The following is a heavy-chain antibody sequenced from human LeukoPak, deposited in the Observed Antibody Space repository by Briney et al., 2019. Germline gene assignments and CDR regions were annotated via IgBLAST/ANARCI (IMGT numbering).Heavy chain of an antibody. CDR2: IYYSGST. D-gene: IGHD6-13*01. Sequence: SETLSLTCTVSGGSISSYYWSWIRQPPGKGLEWIGYIYYSGSTNYNPSLKSRVTISVDTSKNQFSLKLSSVTAADTAVYYCAIIAAAGTVGYYYYMDVWGKGTTVTISS. J-gene: IGHJ6*03. CDR1: GGSISSYY. V-gene: IGHV4-59*08. CDR3: AIIAAAGTVGYYYYMDV.